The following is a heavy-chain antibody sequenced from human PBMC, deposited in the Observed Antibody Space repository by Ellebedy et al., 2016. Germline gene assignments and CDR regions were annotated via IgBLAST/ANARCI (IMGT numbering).Heavy chain of an antibody. J-gene: IGHJ4*02. CDR2: IYYSGST. Sequence: SETLSLXCTVSGGSISSYYWSWIRQPPGKGLEWIGYIYYSGSTNYNPSLKSRVTISVDTSKNQFSLKLSSVTAADTAVYYCAREWGSSSRGYYFDYWGQGTLVTVSS. CDR3: AREWGSSSRGYYFDY. V-gene: IGHV4-59*01. CDR1: GGSISSYY. D-gene: IGHD6-13*01.